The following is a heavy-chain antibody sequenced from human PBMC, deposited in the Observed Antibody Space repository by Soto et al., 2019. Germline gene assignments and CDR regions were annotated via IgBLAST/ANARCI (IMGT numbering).Heavy chain of an antibody. CDR1: GFTFSSYA. Sequence: PGGSLRLSCAASGFTFSSYAMSWVRQAPGKGLEWVSAISGSGGSTYYADSVKGRFTISRDNSKNTLYLQMNSLRAEDTAVYYCAKYRDDYGDLNWFDPWGQGTLVTVSS. CDR2: ISGSGGST. J-gene: IGHJ5*02. CDR3: AKYRDDYGDLNWFDP. V-gene: IGHV3-23*01. D-gene: IGHD4-17*01.